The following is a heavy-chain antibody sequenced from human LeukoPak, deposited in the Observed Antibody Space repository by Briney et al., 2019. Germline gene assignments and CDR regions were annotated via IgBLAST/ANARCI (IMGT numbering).Heavy chain of an antibody. Sequence: PGKSLRLSCAASGFTFSSYSMNWVRQAPGKGLEWVSSISSSSSYIYYADSVKGRFTISRDNAKNSLYLQMNSLRAEDTAVYCCARDVAAAGDYWGQGTLVTVSS. D-gene: IGHD6-13*01. CDR1: GFTFSSYS. V-gene: IGHV3-21*01. CDR3: ARDVAAAGDY. CDR2: ISSSSSYI. J-gene: IGHJ4*02.